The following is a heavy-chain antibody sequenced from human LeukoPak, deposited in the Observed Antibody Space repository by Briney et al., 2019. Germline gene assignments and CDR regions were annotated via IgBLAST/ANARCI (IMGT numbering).Heavy chain of an antibody. CDR1: GYSISSGYY. D-gene: IGHD2-2*01. CDR2: IYHSGST. CDR3: ARGSTSCCYGSWFDP. V-gene: IGHV4-38-2*01. Sequence: SETLSLTCAVSGYSISSGYYWGWIRQPPGKGLEWIGSIYHSGSTYYNPSLKSRVTISVDTSKNQFSLKLSSVTAAETDVYYCARGSTSCCYGSWFDPWGQGTLVTVSS. J-gene: IGHJ5*02.